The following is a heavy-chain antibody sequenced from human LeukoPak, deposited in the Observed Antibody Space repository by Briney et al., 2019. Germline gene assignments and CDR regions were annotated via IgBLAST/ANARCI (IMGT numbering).Heavy chain of an antibody. Sequence: PSETLSLTCTVSGGSISSSSYYWGWIRQPPGKGLEWIGSIYYSGSTYYNPSLKSRVTISVDTSKNQFSLKLSSVTAADTAVYYCARAKAPMAFDPWGQGTLVTVSS. V-gene: IGHV4-39*01. CDR1: GGSISSSSYY. CDR3: ARAKAPMAFDP. D-gene: IGHD5-24*01. J-gene: IGHJ5*02. CDR2: IYYSGST.